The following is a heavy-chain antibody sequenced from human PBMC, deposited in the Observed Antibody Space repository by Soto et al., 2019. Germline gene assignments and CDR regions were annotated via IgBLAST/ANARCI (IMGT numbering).Heavy chain of an antibody. CDR2: IWYDGSNK. CDR3: ARDLLYDFWTGAYFDY. J-gene: IGHJ4*02. D-gene: IGHD3-3*01. V-gene: IGHV3-33*01. CDR1: GFTFSSYG. Sequence: QVQLVESGGGVVQPGRSLRLSCAASGFTFSSYGMHWVRQAPGKGLEWVAVIWYDGSNKYYADSVKGRFTISRDNSKNTLYLQMNSLRAEDTAVYYCARDLLYDFWTGAYFDYWGQGTLVTVSS.